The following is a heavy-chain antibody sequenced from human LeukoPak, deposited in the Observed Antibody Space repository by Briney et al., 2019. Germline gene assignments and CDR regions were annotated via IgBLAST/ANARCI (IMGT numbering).Heavy chain of an antibody. CDR2: INPIFGRA. CDR3: ATETGGSIDY. D-gene: IGHD2-15*01. Sequence: ASVKVSCKAAGDTISAYSLNWVRQAPGQGLEWMGGINPIFGRAYYAQNLQGRVTITADKSTSTAYMELSSLGSEDTAVYYCATETGGSIDYWGQGTLVTVSS. CDR1: GDTISAYS. J-gene: IGHJ4*02. V-gene: IGHV1-69*06.